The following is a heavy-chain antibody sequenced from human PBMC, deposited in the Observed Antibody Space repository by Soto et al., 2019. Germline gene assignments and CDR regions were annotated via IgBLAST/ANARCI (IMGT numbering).Heavy chain of an antibody. J-gene: IGHJ4*02. D-gene: IGHD5-18*01. CDR3: AHTDTAMVTYDY. Sequence: QITLKESGPTLVKPTQTLTLTCTFSGFSLSTSGVGVGWIRQPPGKALEWLALIYWDDDKRYSPSLKSRLTITKDPSKNQVGLTITHMDPVDTATYYCAHTDTAMVTYDYWGQGTLVTVSS. CDR2: IYWDDDK. CDR1: GFSLSTSGVG. V-gene: IGHV2-5*02.